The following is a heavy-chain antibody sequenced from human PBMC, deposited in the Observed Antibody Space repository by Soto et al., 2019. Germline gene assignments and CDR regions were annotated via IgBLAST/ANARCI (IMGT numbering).Heavy chain of an antibody. Sequence: QVHLVQSGAEVKKPGASVKVSCKGSGYAFTTYGITWVRQAPGQGLEWMGWISAHNGNTNYAQKLQGRVTVTRDTSTSTAYMELRSLRSDDTAVYYGARGRDGAYWGQGALVTVSS. V-gene: IGHV1-18*01. CDR1: GYAFTTYG. D-gene: IGHD3-10*01. J-gene: IGHJ4*02. CDR2: ISAHNGNT. CDR3: ARGRDGAY.